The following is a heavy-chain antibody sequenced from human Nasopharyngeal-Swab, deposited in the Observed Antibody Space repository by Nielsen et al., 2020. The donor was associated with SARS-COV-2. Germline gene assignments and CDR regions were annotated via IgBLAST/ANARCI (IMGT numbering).Heavy chain of an antibody. V-gene: IGHV3-7*01. CDR2: IKQDGSEK. J-gene: IGHJ6*02. Sequence: GESLKISCAASGSTFSSYWMSGVRQAPGKGLEWVANIKQDGSEKYYVDSVKGRFTISRDNAKNSLYLQMNSLRAEDTAVYYCARDSFSRVGAAGSSHYYYHGMDVWGQGTTVTVSS. CDR1: GSTFSSYW. CDR3: ARDSFSRVGAAGSSHYYYHGMDV. D-gene: IGHD6-13*01.